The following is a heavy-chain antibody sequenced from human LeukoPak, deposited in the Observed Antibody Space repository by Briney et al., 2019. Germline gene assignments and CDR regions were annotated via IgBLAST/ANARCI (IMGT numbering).Heavy chain of an antibody. D-gene: IGHD5/OR15-5a*01. V-gene: IGHV4-39*01. J-gene: IGHJ4*02. Sequence: PSETLSLTCTVSGGSISSYYWGWIRQPPGKGLEWIGSLYYGGSTYYNPSLKSRVTISVDTSKNQFSLKLSSVTAADTAVYYCARHSSVRSPFDYWGQGTLVTVSS. CDR3: ARHSSVRSPFDY. CDR2: LYYGGST. CDR1: GGSISSYY.